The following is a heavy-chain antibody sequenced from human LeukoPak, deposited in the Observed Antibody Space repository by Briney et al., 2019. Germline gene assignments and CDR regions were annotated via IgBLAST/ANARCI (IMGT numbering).Heavy chain of an antibody. CDR2: LYSGGSR. CDR3: ARDRGGVVRGVIPIHAFDI. V-gene: IGHV3-66*01. Sequence: QPGRSLRLSCAASGFTFSSYAMHWVRQAPGKGLEWVSVLYSGGSRYYADSVKGRFTISRDNSKNTLYLQMNSLRAEDTAVYYCARDRGGVVRGVIPIHAFDIWGQGTMVTVSS. CDR1: GFTFSSYA. D-gene: IGHD3-10*01. J-gene: IGHJ3*02.